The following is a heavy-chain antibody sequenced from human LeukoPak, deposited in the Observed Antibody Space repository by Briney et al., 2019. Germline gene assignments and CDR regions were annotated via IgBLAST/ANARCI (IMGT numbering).Heavy chain of an antibody. V-gene: IGHV1-69*13. Sequence: SVKVSCKASGGTFSSYAISWVRQAPGQGLEWMGGIIPIFGTANYAQKFQGRVTITADESTSTAYMELSSLRSEDTAVYYCARVGCSSTSCYEPYNWFDPWGQGTLVTVSS. CDR2: IIPIFGTA. J-gene: IGHJ5*02. D-gene: IGHD2-2*01. CDR3: ARVGCSSTSCYEPYNWFDP. CDR1: GGTFSSYA.